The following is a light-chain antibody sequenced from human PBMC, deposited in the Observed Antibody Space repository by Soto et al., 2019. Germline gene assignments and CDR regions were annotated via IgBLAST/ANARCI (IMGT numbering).Light chain of an antibody. CDR3: QQLDSYPLT. J-gene: IGKJ4*01. Sequence: DIQLTQSPSFLSASVGDRVTITCRASQGISSYLAWYQQKPGKTPKVLIYGASTLQSGVPSRFSGSGSGTEFTLTISSLQPEDFAIYYCQQLDSYPLTFGGGTKVEIK. CDR2: GAS. CDR1: QGISSY. V-gene: IGKV1-9*01.